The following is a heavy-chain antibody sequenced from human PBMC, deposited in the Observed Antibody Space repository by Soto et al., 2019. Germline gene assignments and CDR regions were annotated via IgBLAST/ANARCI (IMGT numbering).Heavy chain of an antibody. CDR1: GYTFTSYG. Sequence: QVQLVQSGAEVKKPGASVKVSCKASGYTFTSYGISWVRQAPGQGLEWMGWISAYNGNTNNAKKLEGIVTMTTGTSTSQDDMELRNRGSHDTAVYYCARIIYRYGPTADHWGQGNLVTVSS. CDR3: ARIIYRYGPTADH. J-gene: IGHJ5*02. V-gene: IGHV1-18*01. CDR2: ISAYNGNT. D-gene: IGHD4-17*01.